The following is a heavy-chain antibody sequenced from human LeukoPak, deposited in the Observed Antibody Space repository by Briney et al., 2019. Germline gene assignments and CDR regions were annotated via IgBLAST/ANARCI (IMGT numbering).Heavy chain of an antibody. CDR3: AKDFGTSGWYYRHDY. CDR1: GFTFSAFA. CDR2: ISGSGGNT. Sequence: GGSLRLSCAASGFTFSAFAMSWVRQAPGKGLEYVSAISGSGGNTFYADSVKGRFTISRDNSKNTLYLQMSSLRAEDTAVYYCAKDFGTSGWYYRHDYWGQGTLVTVSS. J-gene: IGHJ4*02. D-gene: IGHD6-19*01. V-gene: IGHV3-23*01.